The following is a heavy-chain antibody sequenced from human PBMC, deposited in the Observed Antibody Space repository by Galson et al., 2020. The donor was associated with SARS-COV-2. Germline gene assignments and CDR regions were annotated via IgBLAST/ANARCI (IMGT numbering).Heavy chain of an antibody. CDR3: MCGFPEGVWSMDV. Sequence: GGSLRLSCAASGFTFDDYAMHWVRQAPGKGLEWVSGISGNSGNIGYADSVKGRFTISRDNDKNSLYLQMNSLRAEDTALYYCMCGFPEGVWSMDVWGQGTTVTVSS. J-gene: IGHJ6*02. CDR2: ISGNSGNI. CDR1: GFTFDDYA. D-gene: IGHD3-10*01. V-gene: IGHV3-9*01.